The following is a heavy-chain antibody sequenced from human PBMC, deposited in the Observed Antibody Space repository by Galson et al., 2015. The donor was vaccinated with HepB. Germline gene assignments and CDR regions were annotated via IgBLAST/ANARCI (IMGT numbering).Heavy chain of an antibody. CDR1: GFTFSNAW. CDR2: IKSKTDGGTT. CDR3: TTDGSPGTTKPGGN. V-gene: IGHV3-15*01. J-gene: IGHJ4*02. D-gene: IGHD1-14*01. Sequence: SLRLSCAASGFTFSNAWMSWVRQAPGKGLEWVGRIKSKTDGGTTDYAAPVKGRFTISRDDSKNTLYLQMNSLKTEDTAVYYCTTDGSPGTTKPGGNWGQGTLVTVSS.